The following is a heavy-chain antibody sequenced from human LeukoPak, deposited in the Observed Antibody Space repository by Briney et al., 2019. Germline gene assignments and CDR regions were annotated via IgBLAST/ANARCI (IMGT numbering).Heavy chain of an antibody. CDR2: ISAYNGNT. CDR3: ARQVGAIPTGGDAFDI. Sequence: ASVEVSCKASGYTFTSYGISWVRQAPGQGLEWMGWISAYNGNTNYAQKLQGRVTMTTDTSTSTAYMELRSLRSDDTAVYYCARQVGAIPTGGDAFDIWGQGTMVTVSS. V-gene: IGHV1-18*01. J-gene: IGHJ3*02. D-gene: IGHD1-26*01. CDR1: GYTFTSYG.